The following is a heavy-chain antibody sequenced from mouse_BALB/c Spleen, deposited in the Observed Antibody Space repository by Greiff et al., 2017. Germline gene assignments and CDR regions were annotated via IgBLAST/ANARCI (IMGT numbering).Heavy chain of an antibody. J-gene: IGHJ4*01. CDR3: AEDSAGAVAMDY. D-gene: IGHD3-2*01. CDR2: ISCYNGAT. V-gene: IGHV1S34*01. CDR1: GYSFTGYY. Sequence: LVKTGASVKISCKASGYSFTGYYMHWVKQSHGRSLEWIGYISCYNGATSYNQKFKGKTTFTVDTSSSTAYMQFNSLTSEDSAVYYCAEDSAGAVAMDYWGQGTSVTVSS.